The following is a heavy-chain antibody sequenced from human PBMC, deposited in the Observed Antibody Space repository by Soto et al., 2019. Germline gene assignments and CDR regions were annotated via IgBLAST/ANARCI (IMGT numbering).Heavy chain of an antibody. Sequence: QVELVESGGGVVQPGRSLRLSCEASGFTFSAYGMHWVRQAPGKGLEWVAAISHDGSDRYYADSVKGRFTISRDNSKNTLYLQMNSLRSEDTAIYYCPKGTAVACQWFDSWGQGTLVTVSS. D-gene: IGHD6-19*01. CDR3: PKGTAVACQWFDS. CDR2: ISHDGSDR. V-gene: IGHV3-30*18. J-gene: IGHJ5*01. CDR1: GFTFSAYG.